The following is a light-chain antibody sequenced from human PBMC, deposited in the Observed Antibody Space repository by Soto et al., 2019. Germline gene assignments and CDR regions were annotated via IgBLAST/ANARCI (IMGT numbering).Light chain of an antibody. CDR2: AAS. Sequence: DIQMTRSPSSLSASVGDRVTLTCRASQGIMNYLAWYQQKSGKVPKLLIYAASTLQSGVPSRFSGSGSGTDFTLTISSLQAEDVATYYCQRYNSAHPTFGQGTKVEIK. CDR3: QRYNSAHPT. J-gene: IGKJ1*01. V-gene: IGKV1-27*01. CDR1: QGIMNY.